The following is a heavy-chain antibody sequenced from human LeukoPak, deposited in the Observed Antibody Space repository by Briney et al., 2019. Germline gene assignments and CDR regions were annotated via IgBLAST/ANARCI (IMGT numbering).Heavy chain of an antibody. V-gene: IGHV4-30-2*01. CDR3: ARGRLELDY. J-gene: IGHJ4*02. CDR1: GGSISSGGYY. Sequence: KPSETLSLTCTVSGGSISSGGYYWSWIRQPPGKGLEWIGYIYHSGSTYYSPSLKSRVTISVDRSKNQFSLKLTSVTAADTAVYYCARGRLELDYWGQGTLVTVSS. CDR2: IYHSGST.